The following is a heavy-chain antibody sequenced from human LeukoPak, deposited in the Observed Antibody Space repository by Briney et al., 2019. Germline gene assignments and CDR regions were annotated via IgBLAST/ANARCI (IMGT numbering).Heavy chain of an antibody. CDR3: ARDLASMTKNAFDV. CDR1: GGSISSYY. Sequence: SETLSLTCTVSGGSISSYYWSWIRQPPGRGLQWIGYIHYSGSTNYNPSLKSRVTISIDTSKNQFSLKLNSVTAADTAVYYCARDLASMTKNAFDVWGQGTMVTVSS. D-gene: IGHD2/OR15-2a*01. CDR2: IHYSGST. J-gene: IGHJ3*01. V-gene: IGHV4-59*12.